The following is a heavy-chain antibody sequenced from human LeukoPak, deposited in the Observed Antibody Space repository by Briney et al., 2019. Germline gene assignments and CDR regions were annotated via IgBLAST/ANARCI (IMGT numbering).Heavy chain of an antibody. CDR1: GGTFSSYA. J-gene: IGHJ5*02. D-gene: IGHD3-22*01. V-gene: IGHV1-69*04. CDR2: IIPILGIA. CDR3: ARELNTMILRFDP. Sequence: SVKVSCKASGGTFSSYAISWVRQAPGQGLEWMGRIIPILGIANYAQKFQGRVTVTADKSTSTAYMALSSLRSEDTAVYYCARELNTMILRFDPWGQGTLVTVSS.